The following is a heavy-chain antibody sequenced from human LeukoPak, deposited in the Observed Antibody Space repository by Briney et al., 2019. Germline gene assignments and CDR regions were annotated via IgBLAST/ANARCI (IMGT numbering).Heavy chain of an antibody. CDR3: ARGYCSGGSCYSELWFDP. CDR1: GFTFSDYA. CDR2: IVGSGAST. V-gene: IGHV3-23*01. Sequence: SGGSLRLSCAASGFTFSDYAMNWVRQAPGKGLEWVSGIVGSGASTYYADSVKGRFTISRDNAKNSLYLQMNSLRAEDTAVYYCARGYCSGGSCYSELWFDPWGQGTLVTVSS. D-gene: IGHD2-15*01. J-gene: IGHJ5*02.